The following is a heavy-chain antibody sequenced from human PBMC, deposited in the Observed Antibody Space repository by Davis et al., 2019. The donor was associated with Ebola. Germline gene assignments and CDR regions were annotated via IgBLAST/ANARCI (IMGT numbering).Heavy chain of an antibody. V-gene: IGHV1-69*13. D-gene: IGHD5-24*01. Sequence: AASVTVSCKASGGTFSSYAISWVRQAPGQGLEWMGGIIPIFGTANYAQKFQGRVTITADESTSTAYMELSSLRSEDTAVYYCARGRSGDGYKDWGQGTLVTVSS. CDR3: ARGRSGDGYKD. CDR2: IIPIFGTA. CDR1: GGTFSSYA. J-gene: IGHJ4*02.